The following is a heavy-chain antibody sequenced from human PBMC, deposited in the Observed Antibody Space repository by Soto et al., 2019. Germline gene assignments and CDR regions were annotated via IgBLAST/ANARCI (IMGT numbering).Heavy chain of an antibody. CDR2: IYYSGST. J-gene: IGHJ4*02. Sequence: SETLSLTCTFPGGSISSYYWSWIRQPPGKGLEWIGYIYYSGSTNYNPSLKSRVTISVDTSKNQFSLKLSSVTAADTAVYYCARGGYGSGSYYALARRPSFDYWGQGTLVTVSS. V-gene: IGHV4-59*01. CDR3: ARGGYGSGSYYALARRPSFDY. D-gene: IGHD3-10*01. CDR1: GGSISSYY.